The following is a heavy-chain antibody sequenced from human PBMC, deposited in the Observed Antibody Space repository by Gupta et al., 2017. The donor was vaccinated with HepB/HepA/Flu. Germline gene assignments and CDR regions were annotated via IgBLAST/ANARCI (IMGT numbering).Heavy chain of an antibody. J-gene: IGHJ6*04. Sequence: GKSLRLSCEASGFIFSSCGTHWVRQAPGRGPEWVAVIWSDGSHKFYAESVRGRFTISRDNSKNTLYLHMNSLRVEDTAVYYCARDASPATGTRRHQDVWGKGTTVIVSA. D-gene: IGHD1-14*01. CDR3: ARDASPATGTRRHQDV. V-gene: IGHV3-33*01. CDR1: GFIFSSCG. CDR2: IWSDGSHK.